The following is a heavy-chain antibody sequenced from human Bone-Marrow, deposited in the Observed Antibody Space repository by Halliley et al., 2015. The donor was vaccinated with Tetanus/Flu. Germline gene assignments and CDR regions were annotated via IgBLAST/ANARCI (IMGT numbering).Heavy chain of an antibody. CDR1: GFTFGTYW. CDR3: TRDANYKFGYLYYDVFDL. D-gene: IGHD3-22*01. Sequence: SLRLSCTASGFTFGTYWMTWIRQAPGKGLEWVANIKGDGSKSYYLDSVRGRFTISRDNARNSLYLQMNSLRVEDTAFYYCTRDANYKFGYLYYDVFDLWGQGTMVTVSS. J-gene: IGHJ3*01. V-gene: IGHV3-7*01. CDR2: IKGDGSKS.